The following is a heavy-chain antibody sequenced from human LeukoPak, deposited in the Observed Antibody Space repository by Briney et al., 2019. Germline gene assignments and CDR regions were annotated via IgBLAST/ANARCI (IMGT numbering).Heavy chain of an antibody. CDR2: IRYDGSNK. J-gene: IGHJ5*02. D-gene: IGHD5-12*01. CDR3: ARDFEYSGYACSGP. V-gene: IGHV3-30*02. Sequence: PGGSLRLSCAASGFTFSSYGMHWVRQAPGKGLEWVAFIRYDGSNKYYADSVKGRFTISRDNSKNTLYLQMNSLRAEDTAVYYCARDFEYSGYACSGPWGQGTLVTVSS. CDR1: GFTFSSYG.